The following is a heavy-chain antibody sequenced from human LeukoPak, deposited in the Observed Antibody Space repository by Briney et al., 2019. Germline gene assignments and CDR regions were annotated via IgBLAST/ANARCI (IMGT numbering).Heavy chain of an antibody. CDR2: ISGSGGST. Sequence: PGGSLRLSCAAPGFTFSSYAMSWVRQAPGKGLEWVSAISGSGGSTYYADSVKGRFTISRDNSKNTLYLQMNSLRAEDTAVYYCAIRGYYYDSSGYSRAFDYWGQGTLVTVSS. J-gene: IGHJ4*02. CDR1: GFTFSSYA. D-gene: IGHD3-22*01. V-gene: IGHV3-23*01. CDR3: AIRGYYYDSSGYSRAFDY.